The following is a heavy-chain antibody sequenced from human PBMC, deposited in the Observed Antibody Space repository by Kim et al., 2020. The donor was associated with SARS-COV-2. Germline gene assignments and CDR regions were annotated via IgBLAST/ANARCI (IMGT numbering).Heavy chain of an antibody. J-gene: IGHJ4*02. D-gene: IGHD3-22*01. V-gene: IGHV3-48*02. Sequence: VKGRFTISRDNAKNSLYLQMNSLRDEDTAVYYCARDQYYYDSSGYYSFDYWGQGTLVTVSS. CDR3: ARDQYYYDSSGYYSFDY.